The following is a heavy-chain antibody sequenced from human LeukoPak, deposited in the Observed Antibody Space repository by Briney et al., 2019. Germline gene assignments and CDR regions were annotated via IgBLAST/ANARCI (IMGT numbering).Heavy chain of an antibody. Sequence: ASVKVSCKASGYTFTGYYMHWVRQAPGQGLECMGWINPNSGGTNYAQKFQGRVTMTRDTSISTAYMELSRLRSDDTAVYYCARGDQAYCGGDCYSSGFQHWGQGTLVTVSS. CDR3: ARGDQAYCGGDCYSSGFQH. J-gene: IGHJ1*01. CDR1: GYTFTGYY. V-gene: IGHV1-2*02. D-gene: IGHD2-21*02. CDR2: INPNSGGT.